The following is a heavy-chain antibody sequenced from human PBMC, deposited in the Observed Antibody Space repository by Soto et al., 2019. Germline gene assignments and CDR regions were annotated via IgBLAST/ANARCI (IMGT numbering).Heavy chain of an antibody. Sequence: PSETLSLTCAVSGGSIITGVYSWIWIRQPPGKGLEWIGYIYHSGSTYYNPSLKSRVTISVDRSKNQFSLKLSSVTAADTAVYYCARGGSTYYHDSNGSFDYWGQGTLVTIS. V-gene: IGHV4-30-2*01. J-gene: IGHJ4*02. CDR1: GGSIITGVYS. D-gene: IGHD3-22*01. CDR2: IYHSGST. CDR3: ARGGSTYYHDSNGSFDY.